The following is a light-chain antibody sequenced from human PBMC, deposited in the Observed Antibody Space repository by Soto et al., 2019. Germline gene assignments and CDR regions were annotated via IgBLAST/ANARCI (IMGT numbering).Light chain of an antibody. V-gene: IGKV1-12*01. CDR1: QDIGTW. Sequence: DIQMTQSPSSVSASVGDRVTIICRASQDIGTWLAWYQQKPGRTPKLLIYGASTLQNVFPSRFSGSGSGTEFTLTISSLQADDFASYYCHPANSYPWTFCQGAPGEI. CDR2: GAS. J-gene: IGKJ1*01. CDR3: HPANSYPWT.